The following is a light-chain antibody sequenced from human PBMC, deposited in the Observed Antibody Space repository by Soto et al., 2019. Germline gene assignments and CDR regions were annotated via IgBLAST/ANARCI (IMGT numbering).Light chain of an antibody. Sequence: EIVLTQTPATLSVSPGERATLSCRASHSVSSNFAWYQHKPRQDPRLLIYGAFTRATGIPARFSRSGSGTALTLTTSRLQTEDLAVYYCEQYNNWPRTFGQGTKVEIK. CDR3: EQYNNWPRT. CDR2: GAF. J-gene: IGKJ1*01. CDR1: HSVSSN. V-gene: IGKV3-15*01.